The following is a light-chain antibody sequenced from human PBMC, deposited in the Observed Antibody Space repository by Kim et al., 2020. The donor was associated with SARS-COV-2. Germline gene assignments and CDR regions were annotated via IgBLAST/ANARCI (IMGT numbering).Light chain of an antibody. CDR3: QKYNSAPWT. CDR1: QGINNY. Sequence: ASVGDRVTITCRASQGINNYLAWYQQRPGKVPKLLIYAASTLQSGVPSRFSGSGFGTDFTLTISSLQPEDGATFYCQKYNSAPWTFGRGTKVDIK. CDR2: AAS. J-gene: IGKJ1*01. V-gene: IGKV1-27*01.